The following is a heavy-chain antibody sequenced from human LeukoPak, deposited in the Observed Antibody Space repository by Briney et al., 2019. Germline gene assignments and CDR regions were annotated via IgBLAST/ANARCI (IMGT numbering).Heavy chain of an antibody. CDR2: INPSGGST. Sequence: ASVKVSCKASGYTFTSYYMHWVRQAPGQGLEWMGIINPSGGSTSYAQKFQGRVTITRDMSTSTAYMELSSLRSEDTAVYYCAAYDYYDSSGYYGPVGYWGQGTLVTVSS. CDR3: AAYDYYDSSGYYGPVGY. V-gene: IGHV1-46*01. J-gene: IGHJ4*02. CDR1: GYTFTSYY. D-gene: IGHD3-22*01.